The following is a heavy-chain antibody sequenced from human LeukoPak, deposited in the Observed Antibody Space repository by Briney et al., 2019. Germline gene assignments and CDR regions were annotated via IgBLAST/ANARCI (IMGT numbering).Heavy chain of an antibody. CDR3: AKEPWSFDY. V-gene: IGHV3-49*03. Sequence: GGSLRLSCTASGFTFGDYAMSWFRQAPGKGLEWVGCIRSKAYGGTTEYAASVKGRFTISRDDSKSIAYLQMNSLRAEDTAVYYCAKEPWSFDYWGQGTLVTVSS. CDR2: IRSKAYGGTT. D-gene: IGHD2-8*02. CDR1: GFTFGDYA. J-gene: IGHJ4*02.